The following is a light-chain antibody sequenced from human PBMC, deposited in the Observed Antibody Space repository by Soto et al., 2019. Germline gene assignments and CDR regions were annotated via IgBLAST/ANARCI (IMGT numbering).Light chain of an antibody. CDR3: CAYSTRGTHV. V-gene: IGLV2-14*03. CDR2: DVN. CDR1: SSDVGSYDY. Sequence: SALTQPASVYGSPGQSITFSCTGTSSDVGSYDYVSWHQQHPGKAPKLIIYDVNNRPSGVPSRFSGSKSGNTASLIISGLQTEDEADYYCCAYSTRGTHVFGTGTKVTVL. J-gene: IGLJ1*01.